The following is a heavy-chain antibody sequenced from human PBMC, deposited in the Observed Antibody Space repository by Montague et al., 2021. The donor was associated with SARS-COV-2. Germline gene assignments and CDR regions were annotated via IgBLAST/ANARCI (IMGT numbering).Heavy chain of an antibody. Sequence: SETLSLTCAVYGGSFSGYYWNWIRQPPGKGQEWIGEINHSGSTNYNPSLKSRVTISVDTSNNQFSLKLTSVTAADTAVYYCARGPTNNIGMVATRLDYWGQGTLVTVSS. V-gene: IGHV4-34*01. J-gene: IGHJ4*02. CDR2: INHSGST. CDR1: GGSFSGYY. CDR3: ARGPTNNIGMVATRLDY. D-gene: IGHD5-12*01.